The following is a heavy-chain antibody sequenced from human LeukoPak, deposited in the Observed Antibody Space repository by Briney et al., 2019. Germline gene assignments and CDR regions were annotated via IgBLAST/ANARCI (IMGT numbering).Heavy chain of an antibody. V-gene: IGHV4-34*01. Sequence: PSETLSLTCAVYGGSFSGYYWSWVRQPPGKGLEWVGEINHSGSTNYNPSLKSRVTISVDTSKNQFSLKLSSVTAADTAVYYCARDGDRSLWSPEYYFDYWGQGTLVTVSS. CDR1: GGSFSGYY. CDR3: ARDGDRSLWSPEYYFDY. CDR2: INHSGST. D-gene: IGHD3-16*02. J-gene: IGHJ4*02.